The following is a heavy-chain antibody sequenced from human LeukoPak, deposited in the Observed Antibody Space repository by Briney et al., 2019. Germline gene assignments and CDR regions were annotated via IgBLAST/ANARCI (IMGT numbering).Heavy chain of an antibody. CDR1: GFTFGDYT. D-gene: IGHD3-22*01. Sequence: GGSLRLSCTASGFTFGDYTMNWFRQAPGKGLEWVGFIRSKSYGGTTDYAASVKGRFTISRDDSKSIAYLQMNSLKTEDTAMYYCTRDSSGFPEFDPWGQGTLVTVSS. CDR2: IRSKSYGGTT. V-gene: IGHV3-49*03. CDR3: TRDSSGFPEFDP. J-gene: IGHJ5*02.